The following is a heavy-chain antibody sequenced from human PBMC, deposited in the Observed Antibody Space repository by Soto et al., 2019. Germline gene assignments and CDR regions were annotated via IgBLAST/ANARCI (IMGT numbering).Heavy chain of an antibody. CDR3: ARPLPLASDAFDI. V-gene: IGHV4-39*01. Sequence: QLQLQESGPGLVKPSETLSLTCTVSGGSISSSSYYWGWIRQPPGKGLEWIGSIYYSGSTYYNPSLKSRVTISVDTSKNQFSLKLSSVTAADTAVYYCARPLPLASDAFDIWGQGTMVTVSS. J-gene: IGHJ3*02. CDR2: IYYSGST. CDR1: GGSISSSSYY.